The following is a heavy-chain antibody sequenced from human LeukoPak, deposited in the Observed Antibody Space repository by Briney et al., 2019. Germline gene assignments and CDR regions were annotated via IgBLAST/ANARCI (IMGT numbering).Heavy chain of an antibody. J-gene: IGHJ4*02. Sequence: PGGSLRLSCSASGFTFSSYAMTWVRQAPGKRLEWVSAISASGGLPYYADSVKGRFTISRDNFKNTLYLQMNSLRTEDTAVYYCAREFGSGSYYYDYWGQGTLVTVSS. CDR3: AREFGSGSYYYDY. V-gene: IGHV3-23*01. CDR2: ISASGGLP. CDR1: GFTFSSYA. D-gene: IGHD3-10*01.